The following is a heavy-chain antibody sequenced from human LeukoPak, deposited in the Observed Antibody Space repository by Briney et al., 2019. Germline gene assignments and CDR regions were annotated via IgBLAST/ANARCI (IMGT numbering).Heavy chain of an antibody. Sequence: PSETLSLTCAVYGGSFSGYYWSWLRQPPGKGREWIGEINHSGSTNYNPSLKSRVTISVDTSKNQSSLKRSSVTAADTAVYYCAGARITIFGVVTQHDYWGQGTLVTVSS. D-gene: IGHD3-3*01. CDR3: AGARITIFGVVTQHDY. CDR1: GGSFSGYY. J-gene: IGHJ4*02. CDR2: INHSGST. V-gene: IGHV4-34*01.